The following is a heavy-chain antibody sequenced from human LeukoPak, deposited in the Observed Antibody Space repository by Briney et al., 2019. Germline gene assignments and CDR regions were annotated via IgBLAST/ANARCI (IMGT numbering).Heavy chain of an antibody. CDR2: IDPSSTYI. CDR1: RFTFSSYT. V-gene: IGHV3-21*01. CDR3: TRGSYGDYEY. J-gene: IGHJ4*02. D-gene: IGHD4-17*01. Sequence: GGSLRLSCSASRFTFSSYTMNWVRQAPGKGPEWVSSIDPSSTYIYYADSVKGRFTISRDNAQNSLYLQMNSLRAEDTAVYYCTRGSYGDYEYWGQGTLVTVSS.